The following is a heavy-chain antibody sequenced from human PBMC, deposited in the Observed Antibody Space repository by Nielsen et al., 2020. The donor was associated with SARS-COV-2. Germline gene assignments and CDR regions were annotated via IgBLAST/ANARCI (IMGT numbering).Heavy chain of an antibody. CDR2: ISAYNGNT. V-gene: IGHV1-18*01. J-gene: IGHJ3*02. CDR1: GYTFTSYD. D-gene: IGHD5-12*01. CDR3: ARDHSDIVATITNDDAFDI. Sequence: ASVKVSCKASGYTFTSYDINWVRQATGQGLEWMGWISAYNGNTNYAQKLQGRVTMTTDTSTSTAYMELRSLRSDDTAVYYCARDHSDIVATITNDDAFDIWGQGTTVTVSS.